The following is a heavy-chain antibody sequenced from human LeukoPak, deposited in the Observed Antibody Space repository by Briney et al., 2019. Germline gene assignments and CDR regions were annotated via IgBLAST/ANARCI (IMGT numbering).Heavy chain of an antibody. Sequence: GGSLRLSCAASGFTFDDYAMHWVRQAPGKGLEWVSGISWNSGSIGYADSVKGRFTISRDNAKNSLYLQMNSLRAEDTALYYCAKISYGGNFDYWGQGTLVTVSS. CDR3: AKISYGGNFDY. CDR2: ISWNSGSI. CDR1: GFTFDDYA. J-gene: IGHJ4*02. D-gene: IGHD4-23*01. V-gene: IGHV3-9*01.